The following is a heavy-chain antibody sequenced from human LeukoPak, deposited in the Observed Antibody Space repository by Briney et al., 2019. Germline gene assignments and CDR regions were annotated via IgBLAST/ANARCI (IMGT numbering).Heavy chain of an antibody. CDR3: AITLLSFGELSD. D-gene: IGHD3-10*01. CDR1: GYTFTGYY. V-gene: IGHV1-2*04. J-gene: IGHJ4*02. Sequence: RGASVKVACKASGYTFTGYYMHWVRQAPGQGLEWMGWINPNSGGTNYAQKFQGWVTMTRDTSISTAYMELGRLRSDDTAVYYCAITLLSFGELSDWGQGTLVTVSS. CDR2: INPNSGGT.